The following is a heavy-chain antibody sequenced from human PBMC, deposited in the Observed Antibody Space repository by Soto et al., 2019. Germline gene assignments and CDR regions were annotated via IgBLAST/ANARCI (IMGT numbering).Heavy chain of an antibody. Sequence: KPSETLSLTCTVSGGSVSSGNYCWSWIRQPPGKGLEWIGYIYYSGSTNYNPSLKSRVTLSVDTSKNQFSLKLNSVTAADTAVYYCARGPVRSNWFDPWGQGTLVTVSS. CDR1: GGSVSSGNYC. D-gene: IGHD4-17*01. CDR2: IYYSGST. V-gene: IGHV4-61*01. CDR3: ARGPVRSNWFDP. J-gene: IGHJ5*02.